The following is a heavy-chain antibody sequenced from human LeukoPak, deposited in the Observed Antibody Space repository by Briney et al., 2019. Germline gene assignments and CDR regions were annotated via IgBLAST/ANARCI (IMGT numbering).Heavy chain of an antibody. CDR1: GFTFWSYA. D-gene: IGHD5-18*01. CDR2: ITGSGYST. J-gene: IGHJ4*02. CDR3: AKWGLGDSYGFFDY. Sequence: PGGSLRLSCAASGFTFWSYAMSWVRQAPGKGLEWVSTITGSGYSTYYADSVKGGFTISRDNSKNTLYLQMNSLRAEDTAVYYCAKWGLGDSYGFFDYWGQGTLVTVSS. V-gene: IGHV3-23*01.